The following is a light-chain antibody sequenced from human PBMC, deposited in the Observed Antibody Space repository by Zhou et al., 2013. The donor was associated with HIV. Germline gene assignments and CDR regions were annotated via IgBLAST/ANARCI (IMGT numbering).Light chain of an antibody. CDR1: QSISSS. Sequence: DIQMTQSPSTLSASVGDRVTISCRAGQSISSSLAWYQQKPGKAPKLLIYAASTLERGVPSRFSGGGSGTEFTLTISGLQPDDFATYYCQQYNTNPISFGQGTRLEI. J-gene: IGKJ5*01. CDR2: AAS. CDR3: QQYNTNPIS. V-gene: IGKV1-5*03.